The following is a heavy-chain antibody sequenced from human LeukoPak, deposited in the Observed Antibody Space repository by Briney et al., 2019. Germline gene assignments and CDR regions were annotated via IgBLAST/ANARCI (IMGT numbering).Heavy chain of an antibody. Sequence: GASVKDSCKASGGTFSSYAISWVRQAPGQGLEWMGGIIPIFGTANYAQKFQGRVTITADESTSTAYMELSSLRSEDTAVYYCAGREDFYNNWFDPWGQGTLVTVSS. V-gene: IGHV1-69*01. J-gene: IGHJ5*02. D-gene: IGHD5-24*01. CDR2: IIPIFGTA. CDR1: GGTFSSYA. CDR3: AGREDFYNNWFDP.